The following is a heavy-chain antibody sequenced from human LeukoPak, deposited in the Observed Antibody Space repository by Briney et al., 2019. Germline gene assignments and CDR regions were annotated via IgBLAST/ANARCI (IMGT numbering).Heavy chain of an antibody. CDR3: ATYSGNYNNFEY. Sequence: PSETLSLTCSFSGGSISSYYWSWIRQPPGKGLEWIGYIYYIGSTSYNPSLKSRVTISVDTSKNQFSLKLTSVTVADTAVYYCATYSGNYNNFEYWGQGTLVTVSS. J-gene: IGHJ4*02. CDR2: IYYIGST. CDR1: GGSISSYY. D-gene: IGHD1-26*01. V-gene: IGHV4-59*08.